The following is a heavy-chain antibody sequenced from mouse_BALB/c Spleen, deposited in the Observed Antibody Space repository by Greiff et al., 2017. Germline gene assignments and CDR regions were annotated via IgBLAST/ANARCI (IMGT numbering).Heavy chain of an antibody. CDR2: ISSGGSYT. Sequence: EVMLVESGGGLVKPGGSLKLSCAASGFTFSSYTMSWVRQTPEKRLEWVATISSGGSYTYYPDSVKGRFTISRDNAKNTLYLQMSSLKSEDTAMYYCTRAGDGGTWFAYWGQGTLVTVSA. J-gene: IGHJ3*01. CDR1: GFTFSSYT. D-gene: IGHD3-3*01. V-gene: IGHV5-6-4*01. CDR3: TRAGDGGTWFAY.